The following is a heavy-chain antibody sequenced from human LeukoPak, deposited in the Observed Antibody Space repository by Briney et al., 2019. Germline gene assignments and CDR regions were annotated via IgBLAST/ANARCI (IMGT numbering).Heavy chain of an antibody. CDR2: ISAYNGNT. CDR1: GYTFTSYG. D-gene: IGHD2-2*01. Sequence: ASVKVSCKASGYTFTSYGISWVRQAPGQRLEWMGWISAYNGNTNYAQKLQGRVTMTTDTSTSTAYMELRSLRSDDTAVYYCARDGVGYCSSTSCLEYFQHWGQGTLVTVSS. J-gene: IGHJ1*01. CDR3: ARDGVGYCSSTSCLEYFQH. V-gene: IGHV1-18*01.